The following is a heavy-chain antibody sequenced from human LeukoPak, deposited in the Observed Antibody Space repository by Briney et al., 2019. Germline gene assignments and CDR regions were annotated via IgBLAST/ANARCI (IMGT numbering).Heavy chain of an antibody. CDR1: GYTFRSYG. CDR3: AKRGVVIRVILVGFHKEAYYFDS. Sequence: ASVKVSCKGSGYTFRSYGITWVRQAPGQGLEWMGWISAYSGKTNYAQNLQGRVTMTTDTSTSTTYVELRSLRSDDTAVYFCAKRGVVIRVILVGFHKEAYYFDSWGQGALVTVSS. CDR2: ISAYSGKT. V-gene: IGHV1-18*01. J-gene: IGHJ4*02. D-gene: IGHD3-22*01.